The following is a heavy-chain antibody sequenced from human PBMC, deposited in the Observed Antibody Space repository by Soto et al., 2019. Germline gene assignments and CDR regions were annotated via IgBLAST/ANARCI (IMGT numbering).Heavy chain of an antibody. CDR2: ISSSSSYI. Sequence: PGGSLRLSCAASGFTFSSYSMNWVRQAPGKGLEWVSSISSSSSYIYYADSVKGRFTISRDNAKNSLYLQMNSLRAEDTAVYYCARDGYCTNGVCYRYFDYWGQGTLVTVSS. J-gene: IGHJ4*02. D-gene: IGHD2-8*01. CDR1: GFTFSSYS. CDR3: ARDGYCTNGVCYRYFDY. V-gene: IGHV3-21*01.